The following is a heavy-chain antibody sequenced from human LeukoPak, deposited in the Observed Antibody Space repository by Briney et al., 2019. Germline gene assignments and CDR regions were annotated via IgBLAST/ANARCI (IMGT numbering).Heavy chain of an antibody. CDR2: RSNDII. V-gene: IGHV3-48*01. CDR1: GFTFSTFS. D-gene: IGHD5-12*01. J-gene: IGHJ4*02. CDR3: ARDLSISFDC. Sequence: GGSLRLSCAASGFTFSTFSMNWIRQAPGKGLEWISYRSNDIIRYADSVKGRFIISRDNAKNSLYLQMNSLRAEDTAAYYCARDLSISFDCSGQRTLVTVSS.